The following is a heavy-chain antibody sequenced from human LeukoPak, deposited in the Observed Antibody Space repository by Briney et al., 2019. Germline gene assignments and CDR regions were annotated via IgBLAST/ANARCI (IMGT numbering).Heavy chain of an antibody. CDR1: GGSFSGYY. V-gene: IGHV4-34*01. CDR3: AREVATNGPYYYYGMDV. J-gene: IGHJ6*02. D-gene: IGHD5-12*01. Sequence: SETLSLNCAVYGGSFSGYYWSWIRQPPGKGLEWIGEINHSGSTNYNPSLKSRVTISVDTSKNQFSLKLSSVTAADTAVYYCAREVATNGPYYYYGMDVWGQGTTVTVSS. CDR2: INHSGST.